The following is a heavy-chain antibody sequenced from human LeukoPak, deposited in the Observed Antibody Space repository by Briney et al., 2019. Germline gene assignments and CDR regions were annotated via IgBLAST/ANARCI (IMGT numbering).Heavy chain of an antibody. J-gene: IGHJ4*02. Sequence: GGSLRLSCAASGFTFSSYGMHWVRQAPGKGLEWVAVISYDGSNKYYADSVKGRFTISRDNSKNTLYLQMNSLRAEDTAVYYCAKDLVRYSSSWFPFDYWGQGTLVTVSS. D-gene: IGHD6-13*01. CDR2: ISYDGSNK. CDR1: GFTFSSYG. CDR3: AKDLVRYSSSWFPFDY. V-gene: IGHV3-30*18.